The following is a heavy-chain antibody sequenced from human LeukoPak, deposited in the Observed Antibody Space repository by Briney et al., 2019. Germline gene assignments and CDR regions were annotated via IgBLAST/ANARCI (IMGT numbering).Heavy chain of an antibody. D-gene: IGHD3-22*01. Sequence: ASVKVSCKASGYTFTSYGISWVRQAPGQGLEWMGWISAYNGNTNYAQKLQGRVTMTTDTSTSTAYMELRSLRSDDTAVYYCARVFNYYDSSGYYNWYFDLWGRGTLVTVSS. CDR2: ISAYNGNT. CDR1: GYTFTSYG. J-gene: IGHJ2*01. CDR3: ARVFNYYDSSGYYNWYFDL. V-gene: IGHV1-18*01.